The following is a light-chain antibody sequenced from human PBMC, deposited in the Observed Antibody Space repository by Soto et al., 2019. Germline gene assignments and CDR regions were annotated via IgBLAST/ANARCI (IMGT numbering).Light chain of an antibody. CDR3: QQLNSYPIT. Sequence: IQVTQSPSTLSASVGDRVTITCRASQSISSWLAWYQQKPGKAPKLLIYDASSLESGVPSRFSGSGSGTEFTLTISSLQPDDFATYYCQQLNSYPITFGQGTRLEI. CDR2: DAS. J-gene: IGKJ5*01. V-gene: IGKV1-5*01. CDR1: QSISSW.